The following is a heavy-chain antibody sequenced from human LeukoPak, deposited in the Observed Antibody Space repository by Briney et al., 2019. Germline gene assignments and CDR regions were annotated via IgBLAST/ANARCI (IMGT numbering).Heavy chain of an antibody. CDR3: ARHREGRRAEGYYMDV. V-gene: IGHV4-39*01. J-gene: IGHJ6*03. Sequence: PSETLSLTCTVSGVSISSSSYYWGWIRQPPGKGLEWIGSIYYSGSTYYNPSLKSRVTISVDTSKNQFSLKLSSVTAADTAVYYCARHREGRRAEGYYMDVWGKGNTVTVSS. CDR2: IYYSGST. CDR1: GVSISSSSYY.